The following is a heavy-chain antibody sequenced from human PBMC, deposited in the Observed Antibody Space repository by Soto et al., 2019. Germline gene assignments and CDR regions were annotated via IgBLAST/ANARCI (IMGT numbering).Heavy chain of an antibody. D-gene: IGHD3-3*01. Sequence: GGSLRLSCAASGFTFSSYAMSWVRQAPGKGLEWVSAISGSGGSTYYADSVKGRFTISRDNSKNTLYLQMNSLRAEDTAVYYCAKVGTIFGVVINLDYWGQGTLVTVSS. J-gene: IGHJ4*02. V-gene: IGHV3-23*01. CDR2: ISGSGGST. CDR3: AKVGTIFGVVINLDY. CDR1: GFTFSSYA.